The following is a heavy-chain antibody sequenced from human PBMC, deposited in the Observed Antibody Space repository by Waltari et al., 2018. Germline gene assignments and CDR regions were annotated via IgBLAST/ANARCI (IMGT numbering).Heavy chain of an antibody. D-gene: IGHD4-17*01. Sequence: EVQLVESGGGLVQPGGSLRHSCAASGFTFSSYSMNWVRQAPGKGRECVSYMSSGRSSIFYAGSVKGRFPISRDNAKNSLYLQMNSLRAEDTAVYYCSREPPYADYAFDSWGQGSLVTVSS. CDR1: GFTFSSYS. V-gene: IGHV3-48*04. J-gene: IGHJ4*02. CDR2: MSSGRSSI. CDR3: SREPPYADYAFDS.